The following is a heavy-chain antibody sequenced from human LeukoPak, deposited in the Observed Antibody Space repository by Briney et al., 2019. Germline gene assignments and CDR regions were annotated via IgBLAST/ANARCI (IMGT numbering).Heavy chain of an antibody. D-gene: IGHD4-11*01. Sequence: GGSLRLSCAASGFTFSSYWMHWVRQAPGKGLVWVSHINSDGSSTNYADSVKGRFTISRDNAKNTLYLQMNSLRAEDTAVYYCARYAPPTTVVTRFFDYWGQGTLVTVSS. CDR3: ARYAPPTTVVTRFFDY. CDR2: INSDGSST. V-gene: IGHV3-74*01. J-gene: IGHJ4*02. CDR1: GFTFSSYW.